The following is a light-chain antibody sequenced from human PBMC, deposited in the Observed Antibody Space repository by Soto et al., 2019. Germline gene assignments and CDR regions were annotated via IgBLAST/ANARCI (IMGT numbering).Light chain of an antibody. Sequence: QSALTQPRSLSGSPGQSVTISCTGTSSDVGGYNYVSWYQQHPGQAPKLLIYDVTKRPSGVPDHFSGSKSGNRASLTISGLQAEDEADYYCSSYAGTYTWVFGGGTKLTVL. J-gene: IGLJ3*02. CDR3: SSYAGTYTWV. CDR2: DVT. V-gene: IGLV2-11*01. CDR1: SSDVGGYNY.